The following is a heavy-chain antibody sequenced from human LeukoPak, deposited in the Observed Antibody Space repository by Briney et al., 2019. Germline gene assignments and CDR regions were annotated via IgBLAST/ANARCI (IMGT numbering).Heavy chain of an antibody. CDR1: GYTFTSFD. Sequence: ASVKVSCKASGYTFTSFDFNWVRQATGQGLEWMGWMKSNNGHTGYAQKFQGRVTMTRDTSISTAYMELSSLTFEDTAVYYCARGPPNWGMVGYWGHGTLVTVPS. CDR2: MKSNNGHT. D-gene: IGHD7-27*01. V-gene: IGHV1-8*01. J-gene: IGHJ4*01. CDR3: ARGPPNWGMVGY.